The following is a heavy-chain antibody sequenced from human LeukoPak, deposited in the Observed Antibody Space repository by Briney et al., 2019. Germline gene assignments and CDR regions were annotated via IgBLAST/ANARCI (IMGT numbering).Heavy chain of an antibody. CDR3: ARKTALSGDYDWFDP. Sequence: SETLSLTCAVSGGSISSYYWSWIRQPPGKGLEWIGYIFHSGSTNYNPSLKSRVTISVDTSKNQFSLKLSSVTAADTAVYYCARKTALSGDYDWFDPWGQGTLVTVSS. D-gene: IGHD4-17*01. CDR1: GGSISSYY. CDR2: IFHSGST. J-gene: IGHJ5*02. V-gene: IGHV4-59*01.